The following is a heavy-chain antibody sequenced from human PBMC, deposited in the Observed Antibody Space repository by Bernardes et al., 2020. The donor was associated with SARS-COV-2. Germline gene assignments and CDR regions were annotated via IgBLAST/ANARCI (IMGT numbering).Heavy chain of an antibody. J-gene: IGHJ4*02. CDR1: WDSLSSNTAA. CDR3: ARGWTNFDY. Sequence: SPTRSLTPAISWDSLSSNTAAWHWLRQSPSRGLAWLGRTYYRSKWYNDYAVSVKSRITINPDTSKNQFSLQLNSVTPEDTAVYYCARGWTNFDYWGQGTLVTVSS. V-gene: IGHV6-1*01. CDR2: TYYRSKWYN. D-gene: IGHD3-3*01.